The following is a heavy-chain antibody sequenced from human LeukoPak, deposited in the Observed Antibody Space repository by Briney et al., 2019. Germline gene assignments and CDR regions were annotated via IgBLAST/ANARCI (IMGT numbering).Heavy chain of an antibody. J-gene: IGHJ6*03. CDR2: IYYSGST. D-gene: IGHD5-18*01. Sequence: PSETLSLTRTVSGGSISNYYWSWIRQPPGKGLEWIGYIYYSGSTNYNPSLKSRVTISVDTSKNQFSLKLTSVTAADTAVYYCARTTEGGYTYGYFYYYYMDVWGKGTTVTISS. CDR3: ARTTEGGYTYGYFYYYYMDV. CDR1: GGSISNYY. V-gene: IGHV4-59*01.